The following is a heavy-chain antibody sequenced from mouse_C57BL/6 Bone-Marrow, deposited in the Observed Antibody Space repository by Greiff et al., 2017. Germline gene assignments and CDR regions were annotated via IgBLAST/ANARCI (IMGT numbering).Heavy chain of an antibody. CDR1: GYTFNNYW. J-gene: IGHJ1*03. CDR3: ARKYRKPSFLFDF. CDR2: IYTGGGYT. D-gene: IGHD5-1*01. V-gene: IGHV1-63*01. Sequence: VQLQQSGAELVRPGTSVKMSCTASGYTFNNYWIGWAKQRPGHGLEWIGDIYTGGGYTNYNEKFKGKATMTADKSSSTAYMPFSRLTSEDSAIYYSARKYRKPSFLFDFWGTGTTGTVSS.